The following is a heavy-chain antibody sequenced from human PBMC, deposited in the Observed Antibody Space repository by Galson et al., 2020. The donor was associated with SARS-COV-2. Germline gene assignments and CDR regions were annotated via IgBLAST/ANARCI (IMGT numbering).Heavy chain of an antibody. CDR3: ARGTRDITMIVMIVTTVSYYLDY. CDR2: INHSGST. J-gene: IGHJ4*02. D-gene: IGHD3-22*01. V-gene: IGHV4-34*01. CDR1: GGSFSGYY. Sequence: SQASETLSLTCAVYGGSFSGYYWSWIRQPPGKGLEWIGEINHSGSTNYNPSLKSRVTISIDTSKNQFSLKLSSVTAADMAVYYCARGTRDITMIVMIVTTVSYYLDYWGQGTLVTVSS.